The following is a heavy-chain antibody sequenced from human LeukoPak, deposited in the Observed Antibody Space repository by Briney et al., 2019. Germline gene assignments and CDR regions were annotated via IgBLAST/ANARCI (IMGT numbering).Heavy chain of an antibody. CDR3: ARVVAGYSVNYFDY. J-gene: IGHJ4*02. D-gene: IGHD6-19*01. CDR2: ISTGSSTT. Sequence: GGSLRLSCAASEFAFSTYNMNWVRQAPGKGLEWVSYISTGSSTTYYADSAKGRFTIFRDNVENSLYLQMNSLRDEDTAVYYCARVVAGYSVNYFDYWGQGTLVTVSS. CDR1: EFAFSTYN. V-gene: IGHV3-48*02.